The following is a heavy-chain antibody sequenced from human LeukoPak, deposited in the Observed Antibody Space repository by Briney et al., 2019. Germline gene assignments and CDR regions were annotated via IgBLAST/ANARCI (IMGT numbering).Heavy chain of an antibody. CDR1: GESFSGYY. V-gene: IGHV4-34*01. J-gene: IGHJ4*02. CDR3: ARVQVGQWLVPDH. CDR2: IDHSGST. Sequence: SETLSLTCAVDGESFSGYYWSWIRQPPGKGLECLGEIDHSGSTNCNPSLKSRVTISVDTSKNQFSLKLSSVTAADTAVYYCARVQVGQWLVPDHWGQGALVTVSS. D-gene: IGHD6-19*01.